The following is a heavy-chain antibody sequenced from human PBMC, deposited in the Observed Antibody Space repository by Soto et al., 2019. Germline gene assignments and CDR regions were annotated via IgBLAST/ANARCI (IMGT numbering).Heavy chain of an antibody. CDR3: ACRTNSGWYVRDFPYYYMDV. J-gene: IGHJ6*03. CDR2: IYYSGST. D-gene: IGHD6-19*01. V-gene: IGHV4-39*01. CDR1: GGSISSSSYY. Sequence: SETLSLTCTVSGGSISSSSYYWGWIRQPPGKGLEWIGSIYYSGSTYYNPSLKSRVTISVDTSKNQFSLKLSSVTAADTAVYYCACRTNSGWYVRDFPYYYMDVWGKGTTVTVSS.